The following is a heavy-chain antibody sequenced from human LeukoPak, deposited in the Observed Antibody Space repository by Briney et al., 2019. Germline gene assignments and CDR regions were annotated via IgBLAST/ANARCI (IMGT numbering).Heavy chain of an antibody. J-gene: IGHJ4*02. V-gene: IGHV4-39*01. CDR1: GGSIRSSSDY. D-gene: IGHD5-12*01. Sequence: SETLSLTCTCSGGSIRSSSDYWGWIRQPPGKGLEWIGSIYYSGSTYYNPSLKSRVSISVDTSNNQFSLKLSSVTAADAAVYYCARHGYIGYDSFDYWGQGTLVTVSS. CDR3: ARHGYIGYDSFDY. CDR2: IYYSGST.